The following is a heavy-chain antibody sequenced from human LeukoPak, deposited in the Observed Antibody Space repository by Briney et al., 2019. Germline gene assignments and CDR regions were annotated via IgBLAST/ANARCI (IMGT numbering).Heavy chain of an antibody. V-gene: IGHV3-20*04. J-gene: IGHJ4*02. CDR3: ARPGAGKLDFDY. CDR2: INRTVVGT. Sequence: PGGSLRLSRAASGFTSDDYGMSWVRQAPGKGLEYVSGINRTVVGTGSADSAKGRFTISRDNAKNSLYLQMNSLRAGDTALYYCARPGAGKLDFDYWGQGTLVTVSS. CDR1: GFTSDDYG. D-gene: IGHD6-13*01.